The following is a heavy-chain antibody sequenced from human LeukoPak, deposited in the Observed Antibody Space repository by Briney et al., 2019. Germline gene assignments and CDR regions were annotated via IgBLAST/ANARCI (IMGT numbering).Heavy chain of an antibody. V-gene: IGHV3-21*01. J-gene: IGHJ1*01. D-gene: IGHD6-19*01. CDR2: ISSSSSYI. Sequence: NPGGSLRLSCAASGFTFSSYSMNWVRQAPGKGLEWVSSISSSSSYIYYADSVKGRFTISRDNAKNSPYLQMNSLRAEDTAVYYCARWAVADKEAEYFQHWGQGTLVTVSS. CDR3: ARWAVADKEAEYFQH. CDR1: GFTFSSYS.